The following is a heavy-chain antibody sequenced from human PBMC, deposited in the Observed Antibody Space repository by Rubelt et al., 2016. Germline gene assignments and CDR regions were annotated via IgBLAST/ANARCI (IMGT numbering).Heavy chain of an antibody. J-gene: IGHJ5*02. D-gene: IGHD1-26*01. CDR2: GNPNSGGT. Sequence: RGNPNSGGTKYAQKFQGRVTMTRDTSISTAYMELSSLRSDDTAVFYCARRLLVGATGDNWFDLWGQGTLVTVSS. CDR3: ARRLLVGATGDNWFDL. V-gene: IGHV1-2*06.